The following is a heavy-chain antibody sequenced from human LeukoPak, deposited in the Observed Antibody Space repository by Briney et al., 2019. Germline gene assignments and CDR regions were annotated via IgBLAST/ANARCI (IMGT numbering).Heavy chain of an antibody. D-gene: IGHD4-17*01. CDR3: AREVDYGDHDKYYFDS. V-gene: IGHV4-31*03. J-gene: IGHJ4*02. CDR2: IYNSGLT. Sequence: RSSETLSLTYTVSGGSISSEGYYWSWIRQHPGQGLEWIAYIYNSGLTYYNPSLERRVSISVDTSKNQFSLKLTSVTAADTAVYYCAREVDYGDHDKYYFDSWGQGTLVTVSS. CDR1: GGSISSEGYY.